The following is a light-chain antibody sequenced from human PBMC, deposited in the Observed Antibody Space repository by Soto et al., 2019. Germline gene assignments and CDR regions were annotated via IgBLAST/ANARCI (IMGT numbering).Light chain of an antibody. J-gene: IGKJ4*01. Sequence: DIQMTQSPSTLSGSVGDRVTITCRASQTISSWLAWYQQKPGKAPKLLIYGASTRATGIPARFSGSGSGTEFTLTISSLQSEDFAVYYCQQYNDWPPLTFGGGTKVEI. CDR2: GAS. CDR3: QQYNDWPPLT. V-gene: IGKV1-5*01. CDR1: QTISSW.